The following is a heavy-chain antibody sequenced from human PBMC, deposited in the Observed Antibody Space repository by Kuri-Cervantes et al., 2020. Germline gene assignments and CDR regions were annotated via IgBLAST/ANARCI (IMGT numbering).Heavy chain of an antibody. V-gene: IGHV3-9*01. CDR3: AKSGYLRYYYYGMDV. CDR1: GFTFDDYA. CDR2: ISWSSGSI. Sequence: SLKISCAASGFTFDDYAMHWVRQAPGKGLEWVSGISWSSGSIGYADSVKGRFTISRDNAKNSLYLQMNSLRAEDTALYYCAKSGYLRYYYYGMDVWGQGTTVTVSS. J-gene: IGHJ6*02. D-gene: IGHD5-12*01.